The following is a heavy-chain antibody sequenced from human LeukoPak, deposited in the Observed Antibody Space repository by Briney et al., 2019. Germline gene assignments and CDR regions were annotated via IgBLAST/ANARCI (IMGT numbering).Heavy chain of an antibody. V-gene: IGHV4-34*01. J-gene: IGHJ5*02. Sequence: SETLSLACAVYAGSFSGYYWSWIRQPPAKGLEWIGEINHSGSTNYNPSLKSRVTISVDTSKNQFSLKLSSVTAADTAVYYCARWYGYNFGWFDPWGQGTLVTVSS. CDR2: INHSGST. CDR3: ARWYGYNFGWFDP. CDR1: AGSFSGYY. D-gene: IGHD5-24*01.